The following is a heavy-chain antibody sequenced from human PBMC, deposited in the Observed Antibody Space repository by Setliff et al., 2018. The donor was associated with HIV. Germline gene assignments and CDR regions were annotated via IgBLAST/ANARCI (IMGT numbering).Heavy chain of an antibody. Sequence: GGSLRLSCAASGFTFSSYSMNWVRQAPGKGLEWVSSISSSSTSIYYADSVKGRFTISRDNAKNSLYLQMNSLRADDTAVYYCTRDYAYDWNSVMDVWGKGTKVTVSS. D-gene: IGHD1-7*01. CDR3: TRDYAYDWNSVMDV. CDR2: ISSSSTSI. J-gene: IGHJ6*03. V-gene: IGHV3-21*01. CDR1: GFTFSSYS.